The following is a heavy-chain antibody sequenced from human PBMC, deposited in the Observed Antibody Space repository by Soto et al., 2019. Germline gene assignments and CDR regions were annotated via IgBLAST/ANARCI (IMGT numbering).Heavy chain of an antibody. V-gene: IGHV3-7*01. CDR1: EFTFITYA. D-gene: IGHD6-13*01. J-gene: IGHJ3*02. CDR3: AREYSSSWFDAFDI. Sequence: GGSLRLSCTASEFTFITYAMHWVRKAPGKGLEWVANIKHDGSNKRYGDSVKGRFTISRDNAKNTLYLQMNSLRAEDTALYYCAREYSSSWFDAFDIWGQGTMVT. CDR2: IKHDGSNK.